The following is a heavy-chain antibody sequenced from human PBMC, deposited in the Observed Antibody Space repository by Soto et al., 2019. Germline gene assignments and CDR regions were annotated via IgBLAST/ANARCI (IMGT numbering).Heavy chain of an antibody. CDR1: GFTFSSYA. V-gene: IGHV3-30-3*01. Sequence: QVQLVESGGGVVQPGRSLRLSCAASGFTFSSYAMNWVCQAPGKGLEWVAVISYDGSNKYYADSVKGRFTISRDNSKNTLYLQMNSLRAEDTAVYYCARDFDYWGQGTLVTVSS. J-gene: IGHJ4*02. CDR2: ISYDGSNK. CDR3: ARDFDY.